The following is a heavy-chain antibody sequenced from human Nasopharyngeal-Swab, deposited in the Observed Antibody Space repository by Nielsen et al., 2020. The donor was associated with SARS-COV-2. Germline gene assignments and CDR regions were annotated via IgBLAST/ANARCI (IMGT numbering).Heavy chain of an antibody. CDR2: INWNSGSI. Sequence: SLKISCAASGFTFDDYAMHWVRQAPGRGLEWVSAINWNSGSIGYADSVRGRFTISRDNAKNSLYLQMDSLRTEDTAFYYCARGTADYSNPSFDYWGQGTLVTVSS. V-gene: IGHV3-9*01. CDR3: ARGTADYSNPSFDY. J-gene: IGHJ4*02. D-gene: IGHD4-11*01. CDR1: GFTFDDYA.